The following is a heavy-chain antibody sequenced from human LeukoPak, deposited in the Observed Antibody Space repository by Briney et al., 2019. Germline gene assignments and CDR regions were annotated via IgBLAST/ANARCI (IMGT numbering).Heavy chain of an antibody. J-gene: IGHJ4*02. V-gene: IGHV4-61*02. CDR1: GDSISSDTYY. CDR3: ASSGRRNADYFDY. Sequence: PSQTLSLTCTVSGDSISSDTYYWSWIRQPAGKGLEWIGRIYASGNSNYNASLKSRVTISIDTSKNQFSLRLSSVIAADTAVYYCASSGRRNADYFDYWGQGTLVTVSS. D-gene: IGHD3-10*01. CDR2: IYASGNS.